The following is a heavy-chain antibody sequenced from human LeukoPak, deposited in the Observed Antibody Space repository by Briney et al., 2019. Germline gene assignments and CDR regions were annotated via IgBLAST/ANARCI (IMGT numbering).Heavy chain of an antibody. V-gene: IGHV3-23*01. J-gene: IGHJ4*02. D-gene: IGHD2-2*02. Sequence: GGSLRLSCAASGFTFSSYAMSWVRQAPGKGLEWVSAISGSGGSTYYADSVKGRLTISRDNSKNTLYLQMNSLRAEDTAVYYCAKDGVPAAIQGGGGFDYWGQGTLVTVSS. CDR2: ISGSGGST. CDR3: AKDGVPAAIQGGGGFDY. CDR1: GFTFSSYA.